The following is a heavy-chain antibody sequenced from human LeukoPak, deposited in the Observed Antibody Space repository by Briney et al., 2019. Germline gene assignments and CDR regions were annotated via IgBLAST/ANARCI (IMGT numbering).Heavy chain of an antibody. CDR3: ARGWIDGLDY. J-gene: IGHJ4*02. D-gene: IGHD2-2*03. CDR1: GGSITSDLYY. V-gene: IGHV4-61*02. CDR2: IYTNGWT. Sequence: SETLSLTCSVSGGSITSDLYYWTWIRQPAGKGLEWIGRIYTNGWTDYNPSLKSRVTMSVDTSKNQFSLKLSSVTAADTAVYYCARGWIDGLDYWGQGTLVTVSS.